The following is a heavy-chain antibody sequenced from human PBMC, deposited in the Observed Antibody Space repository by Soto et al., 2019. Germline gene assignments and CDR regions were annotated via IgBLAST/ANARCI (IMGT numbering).Heavy chain of an antibody. CDR2: IYHSGST. Sequence: PSETLSLTCTVSGGSISSSSYYWGWIRQPPGKGLEWIGYIYHSGSTYYNPSLKSRVTISVDRSKNQFSLKLSSVTAADTAVYYCARGRTYYDFWSGSEGGSTWFDPWGQGTLVTVSS. CDR1: GGSISSSSYY. CDR3: ARGRTYYDFWSGSEGGSTWFDP. V-gene: IGHV4-39*07. J-gene: IGHJ5*02. D-gene: IGHD3-3*01.